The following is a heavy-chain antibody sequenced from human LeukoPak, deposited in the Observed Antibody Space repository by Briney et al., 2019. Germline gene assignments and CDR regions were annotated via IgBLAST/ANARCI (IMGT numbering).Heavy chain of an antibody. Sequence: MAGGSLRLSCAASGFTFSSYSMNWVRQAPGKGLEWVSSISSSSSYIYYADSVKGRFTISRDNAKNSLYLQMNSLRAEDTAVYYCARDYCSSTSCYIDYWGQETLVTVSS. CDR2: ISSSSSYI. CDR3: ARDYCSSTSCYIDY. CDR1: GFTFSSYS. V-gene: IGHV3-21*01. D-gene: IGHD2-2*01. J-gene: IGHJ4*02.